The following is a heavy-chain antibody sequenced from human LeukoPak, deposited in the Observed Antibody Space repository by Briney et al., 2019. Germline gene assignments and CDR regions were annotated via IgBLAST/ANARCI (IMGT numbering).Heavy chain of an antibody. Sequence: PSETLSLTCAVYGGSFSGYYWSWIRQPPGKGLEWIGEINHSGSTNYNPSLESRVTISVDTSKDQFSLKLSSVTAADTAVYYCARTVLDITMVRGVTDAFDIWGQGTMVTVSS. D-gene: IGHD3-10*01. V-gene: IGHV4-34*01. CDR3: ARTVLDITMVRGVTDAFDI. J-gene: IGHJ3*02. CDR2: INHSGST. CDR1: GGSFSGYY.